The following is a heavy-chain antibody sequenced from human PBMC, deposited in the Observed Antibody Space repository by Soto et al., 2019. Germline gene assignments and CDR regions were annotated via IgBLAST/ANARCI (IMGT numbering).Heavy chain of an antibody. Sequence: ASVKVSCKVSGYTLTRLPMHCVLQSPLKWLEWMGGFDPKDGETVYSQKFQGRVTMTEDTSTDTAYMELSSLRSEDTAMYFCATGRFMSGASYGFDIWGQGTMVTVSS. D-gene: IGHD1-26*01. CDR2: FDPKDGET. V-gene: IGHV1-24*01. CDR3: ATGRFMSGASYGFDI. CDR1: GYTLTRLP. J-gene: IGHJ3*02.